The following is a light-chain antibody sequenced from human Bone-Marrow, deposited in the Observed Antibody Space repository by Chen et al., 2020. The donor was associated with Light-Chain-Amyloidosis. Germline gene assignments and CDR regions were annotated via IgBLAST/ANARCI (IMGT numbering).Light chain of an antibody. CDR2: GSS. CDR1: QTISSNY. Sequence: IVLTQSPGTLSLSPGEGANLPCRASQTISSNYLTWYQQKFGQAPRLLISGSSSRATGIPDRFTGSGSGTDFTLTINRLEPEDFAMYYCQQYGTSPLTFGGGTKVEIK. V-gene: IGKV3-20*01. J-gene: IGKJ4*01. CDR3: QQYGTSPLT.